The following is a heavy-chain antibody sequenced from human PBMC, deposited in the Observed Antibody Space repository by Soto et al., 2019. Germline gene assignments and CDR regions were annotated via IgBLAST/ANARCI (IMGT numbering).Heavy chain of an antibody. D-gene: IGHD6-13*01. V-gene: IGHV4-31*03. J-gene: IGHJ5*02. CDR2: IYYSGST. Sequence: PSETLSLTCTVSGGSSSSGGYYWNWIRQHPGKGLEWIGYIYYSGSTYYNPSLKSRVTISVDTSKNQFSLKLSSVTAADTAVYYCARDRLAAAGGGRRWFDPWGQGTLVTVS. CDR3: ARDRLAAAGGGRRWFDP. CDR1: GGSSSSGGYY.